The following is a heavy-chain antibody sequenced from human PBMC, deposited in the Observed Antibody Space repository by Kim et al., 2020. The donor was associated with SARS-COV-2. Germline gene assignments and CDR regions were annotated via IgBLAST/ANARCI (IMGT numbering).Heavy chain of an antibody. J-gene: IGHJ5*02. V-gene: IGHV4-59*08. CDR3: ARPTYSGGFDP. CDR2: T. D-gene: IGHD1-26*01. Sequence: TNYTPSLKGGVTISVATSKTQFSLKLSSVTAADTAVYYCARPTYSGGFDPWGQGTLVTVSS.